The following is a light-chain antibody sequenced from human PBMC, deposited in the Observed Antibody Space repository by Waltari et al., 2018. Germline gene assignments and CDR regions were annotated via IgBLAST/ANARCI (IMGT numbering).Light chain of an antibody. J-gene: IGLJ1*01. Sequence: QSALTQPASVSGSPGQSITISCTGTSSDVGGYNYVSWYQQHPGRAPKLMIYDVNKLPSGVSNRFSGSKSGNTASLTISGLQAEDESDYYCSSYTSSSTLYVFGTGTKVTVL. V-gene: IGLV2-14*03. CDR2: DVN. CDR3: SSYTSSSTLYV. CDR1: SSDVGGYNY.